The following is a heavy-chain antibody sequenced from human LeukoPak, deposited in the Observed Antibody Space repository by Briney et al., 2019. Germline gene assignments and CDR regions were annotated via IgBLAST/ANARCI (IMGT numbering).Heavy chain of an antibody. CDR2: ISTYNGHT. V-gene: IGHV1-18*01. CDR1: GYTFTSYG. J-gene: IGHJ4*02. Sequence: ASVKVSCKASGYTFTSYGINWVRQAPGQGLECMGWISTYNGHTNYAQKFQGRVTMTTDTSTSTASMELRSLRSEDTAVYYCATVNYYYDSSGYHDYWGQGTLVTVSS. D-gene: IGHD3-22*01. CDR3: ATVNYYYDSSGYHDY.